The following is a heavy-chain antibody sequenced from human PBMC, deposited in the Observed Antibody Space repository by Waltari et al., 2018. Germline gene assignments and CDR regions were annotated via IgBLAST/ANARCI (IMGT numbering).Heavy chain of an antibody. CDR1: GDSLNNYY. D-gene: IGHD4-17*01. CDR2: IYYSGST. J-gene: IGHJ5*02. CDR3: AGSGGNGDYDR. Sequence: QLQLQESAPALVPPPEPLSITGTLSGDSLNNYYWTWIRQSPGKGLEWIGYIYYSGSTNYNPSLESRVTISIKPSKNQFALKLSSVTAADTAVYYCAGSGGNGDYDRWGQGTQVTVSS. V-gene: IGHV4-59*01.